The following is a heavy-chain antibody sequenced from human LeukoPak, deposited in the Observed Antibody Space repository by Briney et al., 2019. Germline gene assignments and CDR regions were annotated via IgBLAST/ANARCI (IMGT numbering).Heavy chain of an antibody. Sequence: ASVKVSCKASGYTFTSYYMHWVRQAPGQGLEWMGIINPSGGSTRYAQKFQGRVTMTRDTSTSTVYMELSSLRSEDTAVYYCARVGEGYYDSSGYYSFDYWGQGTLVTVSS. CDR2: INPSGGST. J-gene: IGHJ4*02. CDR3: ARVGEGYYDSSGYYSFDY. V-gene: IGHV1-46*01. CDR1: GYTFTSYY. D-gene: IGHD3-22*01.